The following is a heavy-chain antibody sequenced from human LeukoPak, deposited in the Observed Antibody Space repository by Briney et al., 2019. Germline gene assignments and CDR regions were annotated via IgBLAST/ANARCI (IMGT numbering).Heavy chain of an antibody. CDR2: IYYSGGT. V-gene: IGHV4-39*01. D-gene: IGHD3-22*01. J-gene: IGHJ4*02. CDR3: ARRRYHYDSSGYSRTVFDY. Sequence: SETLSLTCTVSGGSISSSSYYWGWIRQPPGKGLEWIGSIYYSGGTYYNPSLKSRVTISVDTSKNQFSLKLSSVTAADTAVYYCARRRYHYDSSGYSRTVFDYWGQGILVTVSS. CDR1: GGSISSSSYY.